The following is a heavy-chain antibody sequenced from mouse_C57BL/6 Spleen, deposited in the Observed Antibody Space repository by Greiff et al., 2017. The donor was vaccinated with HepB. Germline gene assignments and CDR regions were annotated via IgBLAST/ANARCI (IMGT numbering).Heavy chain of an antibody. V-gene: IGHV5-4*01. Sequence: EVKVVESGGGLVKPGGSLKLSCAASGFTFSSYAMSWVRQTPEKRLEWVATISDGGSYTYYPDNVKGRFPISRDNAKNNLYLQMSHLKSEDTAMYYCARDREGAYWGQGTLVTVSA. CDR3: ARDREGAY. D-gene: IGHD3-3*01. CDR2: ISDGGSYT. J-gene: IGHJ3*01. CDR1: GFTFSSYA.